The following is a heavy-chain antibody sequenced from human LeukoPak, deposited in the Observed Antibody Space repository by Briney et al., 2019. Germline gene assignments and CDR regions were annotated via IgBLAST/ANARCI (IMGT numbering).Heavy chain of an antibody. CDR3: ARSPIEYDSSGYYTGFLGY. CDR1: GYSISSGYY. D-gene: IGHD3-22*01. Sequence: PSETLSLTCTVSGYSISSGYYWGWIRQPPGKGLEWIGSIYHSGSTYYNPSLKSRVTISVDASKNQFSLKLSSVTAADTAVYYCARSPIEYDSSGYYTGFLGYWGQGTLVTVSS. V-gene: IGHV4-38-2*02. CDR2: IYHSGST. J-gene: IGHJ4*02.